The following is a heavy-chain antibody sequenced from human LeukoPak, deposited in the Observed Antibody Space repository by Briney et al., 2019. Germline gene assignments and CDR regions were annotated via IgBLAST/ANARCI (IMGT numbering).Heavy chain of an antibody. D-gene: IGHD1-26*01. V-gene: IGHV4-59*01. CDR3: ARGRGRIATLDS. J-gene: IGHJ4*02. CDR1: GDSISNYY. Sequence: SETLSLTCTVSGDSISNYYWSWIRQPPGKGLEWIGYIYYSGSTNSNPSLKSRVTISLDTSKNQFSLKLNSVTAADTAVYYCARGRGRIATLDSWGQGTLVTVSS. CDR2: IYYSGST.